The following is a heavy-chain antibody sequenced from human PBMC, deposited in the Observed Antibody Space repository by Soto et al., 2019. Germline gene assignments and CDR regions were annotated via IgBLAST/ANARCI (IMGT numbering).Heavy chain of an antibody. Sequence: QVQLVQSGAEVKKPGSSVKVSCKTSGTTLSTYTISWVRQAPGQGLEWTGTIIPILGIANYAQQFQGSVTITADKSTSTAYTEVSSLRSEDPDVYYCARGISLVRVTPFDYWGQGTLVTVSS. V-gene: IGHV1-69*02. J-gene: IGHJ4*02. D-gene: IGHD1-26*01. CDR3: ARGISLVRVTPFDY. CDR2: IIPILGIA. CDR1: GTTLSTYT.